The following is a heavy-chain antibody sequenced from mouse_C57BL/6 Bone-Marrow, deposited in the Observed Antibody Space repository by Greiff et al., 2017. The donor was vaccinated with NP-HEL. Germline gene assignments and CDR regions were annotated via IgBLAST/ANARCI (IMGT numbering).Heavy chain of an antibody. D-gene: IGHD1-1*02. Sequence: QVQLQQSGAELVRPGASVTLSCKASGYTFTDYEMHWVKQTPVPGLEWIGAIDPETGGTAYNQKFKGKAILTADKSSSTAYMELRSLTSEDSAVYYCTRRGILSMDYWGQGTSVTVSS. V-gene: IGHV1-15*01. CDR1: GYTFTDYE. CDR3: TRRGILSMDY. CDR2: IDPETGGT. J-gene: IGHJ4*01.